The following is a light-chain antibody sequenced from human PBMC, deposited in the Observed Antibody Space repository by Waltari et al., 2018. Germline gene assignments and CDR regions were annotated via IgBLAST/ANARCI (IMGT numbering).Light chain of an antibody. CDR3: AAWDDSLSGPV. CDR1: SSNIGSNY. V-gene: IGLV1-47*01. J-gene: IGLJ3*02. CDR2: RNN. Sequence: QSVLTQPPSVSGTPGQRVTISCSGSSSNIGSNYVYWYQQLPGTAPKLLIYRNNQRPSGVPDRFSGSTAGTSASLAISGLRSEDEADYYCAAWDDSLSGPVFGGGTKLTVL.